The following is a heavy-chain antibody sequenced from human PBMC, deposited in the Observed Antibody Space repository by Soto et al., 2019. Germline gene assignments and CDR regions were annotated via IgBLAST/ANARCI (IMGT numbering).Heavy chain of an antibody. D-gene: IGHD5-12*01. J-gene: IGHJ6*02. Sequence: ASVKVSCKASGYTFTSYYMHWVRQAPGQGLEWMGIINPSGGSTSYAQKFQGRVTMTRDTSTSTVYMELSSLRSGDTAVYYCARDAAESGYAQGSYYYGMDVWGQGTTVTVSS. V-gene: IGHV1-46*01. CDR3: ARDAAESGYAQGSYYYGMDV. CDR1: GYTFTSYY. CDR2: INPSGGST.